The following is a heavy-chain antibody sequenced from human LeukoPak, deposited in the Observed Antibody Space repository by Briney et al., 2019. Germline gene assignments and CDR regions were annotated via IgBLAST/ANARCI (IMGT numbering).Heavy chain of an antibody. J-gene: IGHJ4*02. V-gene: IGHV1-18*01. D-gene: IGHD3-22*01. CDR2: ISAYNGNT. CDR1: GYTFTSYG. Sequence: ASVKVSCKASGYTFTSYGISWVRRAPGQGLEWMGWISAYNGNTNYAQKLQGRVTMTTDTSTSTAYMELRSLRSDDTAVYYCARGAEVDYYDSFVDSIYYFDYWGQGTLVTVSS. CDR3: ARGAEVDYYDSFVDSIYYFDY.